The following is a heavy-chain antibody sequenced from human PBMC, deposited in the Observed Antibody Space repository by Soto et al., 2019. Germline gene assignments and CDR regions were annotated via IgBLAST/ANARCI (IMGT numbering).Heavy chain of an antibody. CDR1: GGTFSSYA. D-gene: IGHD6-19*01. J-gene: IGHJ6*02. Sequence: ASVKVSCKASGGTFSSYAISWVRQAPGQGLEWMGGIIPIFGTANYAQKFQGRVTITADESTSTAYMELSSLRSEDTAVYYCARGTGSSGWSYYYYGMDVWGQGTTVTVSS. V-gene: IGHV1-69*13. CDR2: IIPIFGTA. CDR3: ARGTGSSGWSYYYYGMDV.